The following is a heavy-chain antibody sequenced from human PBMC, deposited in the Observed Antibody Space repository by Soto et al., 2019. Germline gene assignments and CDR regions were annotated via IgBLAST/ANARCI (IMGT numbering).Heavy chain of an antibody. CDR3: ANPFSGGKIHY. V-gene: IGHV3-23*01. D-gene: IGHD2-15*01. J-gene: IGHJ4*02. Sequence: EVQLLESGGGLVQPGGSLRLSCAASGFTFSSYAMSWVRQAPGKGLEWVSAISGSGGSTYYADSVKGRFTISSDNSKNTLYLQMNSLRAEDTAVYYCANPFSGGKIHYWGQGTLVTVSS. CDR1: GFTFSSYA. CDR2: ISGSGGST.